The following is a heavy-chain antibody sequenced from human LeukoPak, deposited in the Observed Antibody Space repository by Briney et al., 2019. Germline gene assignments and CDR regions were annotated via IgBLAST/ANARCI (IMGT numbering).Heavy chain of an antibody. J-gene: IGHJ4*02. D-gene: IGHD6-19*01. V-gene: IGHV5-51*01. CDR3: ARASTDNAGWHRGSFDY. CDR1: GYSFTNYW. Sequence: GESLKISCKGSGYSFTNYWIGWVRQMPGKGLERMGIIYPGDSDSRYSPSFQGQVTISADKSVSTAYLQWSTLRASDTAIYYCARASTDNAGWHRGSFDYWGQGTLVTVSS. CDR2: IYPGDSDS.